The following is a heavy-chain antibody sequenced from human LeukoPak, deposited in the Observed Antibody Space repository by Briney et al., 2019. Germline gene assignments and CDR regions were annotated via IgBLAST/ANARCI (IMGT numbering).Heavy chain of an antibody. J-gene: IGHJ4*02. CDR2: IYYSGST. V-gene: IGHV4-39*01. CDR1: GGSFSSYY. Sequence: SETLSLTCAVYGGSFSSYYWGWIRQPPGKGLEWIGSIYYSGSTYYNPSLKSRVTISVDTSKNQFSLKLSSVTAADTAVYYCARQGGYSYGYVGYWGQGTLVTVSS. D-gene: IGHD5-18*01. CDR3: ARQGGYSYGYVGY.